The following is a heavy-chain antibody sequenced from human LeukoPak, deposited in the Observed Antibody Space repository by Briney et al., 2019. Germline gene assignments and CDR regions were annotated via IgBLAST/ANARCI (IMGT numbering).Heavy chain of an antibody. V-gene: IGHV4-39*01. CDR3: ARMVVDLNFDY. CDR2: IYYSGST. CDR1: GGSISSSSYY. Sequence: SEPLSLTCTVSGGSISSSSYYWGWIRQPPGKGVERIGSIYYSGSTYYNPSLKSRVTISVDTSKNQFSLKLSSVTAADTAVYYCARMVVDLNFDYWGQGTLVTVSS. D-gene: IGHD2-15*01. J-gene: IGHJ4*02.